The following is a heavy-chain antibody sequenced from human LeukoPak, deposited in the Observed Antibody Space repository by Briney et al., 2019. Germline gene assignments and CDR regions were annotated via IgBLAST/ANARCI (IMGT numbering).Heavy chain of an antibody. D-gene: IGHD4-17*01. V-gene: IGHV3-9*01. CDR1: GFTFDDYA. CDR2: ISWNSGSI. CDR3: AKRKDYGDYGSFDY. J-gene: IGHJ4*02. Sequence: GGSLRLSCAASGFTFDDYAMHWVRQVPGKGLEWVSGISWNSGSIGYADSVKGRFTISRDNAKNSLYLQMNSLGAEDTALYYCAKRKDYGDYGSFDYWGQGTLVTVSS.